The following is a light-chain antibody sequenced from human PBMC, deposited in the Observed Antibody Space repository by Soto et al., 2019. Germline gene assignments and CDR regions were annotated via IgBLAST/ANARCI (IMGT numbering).Light chain of an antibody. J-gene: IGKJ1*01. CDR2: KAS. CDR3: QLPVGT. Sequence: DIQMTQSPSTLSASVGDRVTITCRASQSISSWLAWYQQKPGKAPKLLIYKASSLESGVPSRFSGSGSGTEFTLTISSLQPDDFATYYCQLPVGTFGQGTKVEIK. CDR1: QSISSW. V-gene: IGKV1-5*03.